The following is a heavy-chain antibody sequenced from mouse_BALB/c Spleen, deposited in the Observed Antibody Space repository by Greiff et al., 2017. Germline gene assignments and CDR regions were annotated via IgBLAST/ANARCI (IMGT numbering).Heavy chain of an antibody. CDR2: IYPSDSYT. Sequence: VQLQQSGAELVRPGASVKLSCKASGYTFTSYWINWVKQRPGQGLEWIGNIYPSDSYTNYNQKFKDKATLTVDKSSSTAYMQLSSPTSEDSAVYYCTRSYYGNYEWFAYWGQGTLVTVSA. V-gene: IGHV1-69*02. CDR1: GYTFTSYW. CDR3: TRSYYGNYEWFAY. J-gene: IGHJ3*01. D-gene: IGHD2-10*01.